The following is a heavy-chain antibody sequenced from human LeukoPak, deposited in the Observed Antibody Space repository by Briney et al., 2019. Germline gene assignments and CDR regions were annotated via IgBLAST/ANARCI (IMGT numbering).Heavy chain of an antibody. V-gene: IGHV3-74*01. J-gene: IGHJ4*02. CDR2: INSDGSWT. CDR3: VSFYETY. Sequence: GGSLRLSCAVSGNYWMHWVRQAPGKGLVWVSHINSDGSWTSYADSVKGRFTISKDNAKNTVYLQMNSLRAEDTAVYYCVSFYETYWGRGTLVTVSS. D-gene: IGHD2/OR15-2a*01. CDR1: GNYW.